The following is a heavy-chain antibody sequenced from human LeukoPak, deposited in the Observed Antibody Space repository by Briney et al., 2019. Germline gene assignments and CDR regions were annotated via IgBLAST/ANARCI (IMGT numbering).Heavy chain of an antibody. D-gene: IGHD6-19*01. CDR1: GGSISSYY. CDR3: ARDTGSSWSHGMGV. V-gene: IGHV4-59*01. Sequence: SETLSLTRTVPGGSISSYYWSSIRQPPGKGLERIGYIYYSGSTNYTPSLKSRVTISVDTSKTQFSLKLSSVTAADTAVYFCARDTGSSWSHGMGVWGQGTTVTV. J-gene: IGHJ6*02. CDR2: IYYSGST.